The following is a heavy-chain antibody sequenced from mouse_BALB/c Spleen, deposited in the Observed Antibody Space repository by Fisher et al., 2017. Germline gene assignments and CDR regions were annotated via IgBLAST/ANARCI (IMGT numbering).Heavy chain of an antibody. Sequence: KFKGKATLTVDKSSSTAYMELRSLTSEDSAVYYYARDYYGGDYAMDYWGQGTSVTVSS. J-gene: IGHJ4*01. CDR3: ARDYYGGDYAMDY. V-gene: IGHV1-26*01. D-gene: IGHD1-1*01.